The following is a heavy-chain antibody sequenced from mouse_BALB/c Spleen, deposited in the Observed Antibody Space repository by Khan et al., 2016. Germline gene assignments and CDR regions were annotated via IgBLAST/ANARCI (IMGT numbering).Heavy chain of an antibody. CDR2: IRYSGST. V-gene: IGHV3-2*02. CDR1: GYSITSDYA. CDR3: KRSTPATRYFDV. J-gene: IGHJ1*01. Sequence: EVQLQESGPGLVKPSQSLSLTCTVTGYSITSDYAWNWIRTFPGNTLEWMGYIRYSGSTTYHPSLKSRISIHREPYKNQFFLQLYSVTTEDTATYYCKRSTPATRYFDVWGAGNTVTVSS. D-gene: IGHD1-2*01.